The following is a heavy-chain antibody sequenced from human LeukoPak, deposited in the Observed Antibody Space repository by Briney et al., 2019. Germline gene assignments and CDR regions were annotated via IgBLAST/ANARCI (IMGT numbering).Heavy chain of an antibody. CDR1: GFTFSSYE. V-gene: IGHV3-48*03. CDR3: ASQGPILTGSYTSGAPY. D-gene: IGHD3-9*01. J-gene: IGHJ4*01. Sequence: GGSLRLSCAASGFTFSSYEMNWVRQAPGKGLEWISYISSSGNTIYYADSVKGRFTISRDNAKNSLYLQMNSLRAEDTAVYYCASQGPILTGSYTSGAPYWGQGTLVTVSS. CDR2: ISSSGNTI.